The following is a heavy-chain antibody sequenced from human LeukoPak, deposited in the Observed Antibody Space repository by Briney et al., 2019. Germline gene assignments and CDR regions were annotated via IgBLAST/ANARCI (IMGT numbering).Heavy chain of an antibody. V-gene: IGHV3-21*01. CDR3: AELGITMIGGV. Sequence: GGSLRLSCAASGFTFSSYAMNWIRQAPGKGLEWVSSISSSGAYIYYADLVEGRFTISRDNGKNSLYLQMNSLRAEDTAVYYCAELGITMIGGVWGKGTTVTISS. CDR2: ISSSGAYI. J-gene: IGHJ6*04. D-gene: IGHD3-10*02. CDR1: GFTFSSYA.